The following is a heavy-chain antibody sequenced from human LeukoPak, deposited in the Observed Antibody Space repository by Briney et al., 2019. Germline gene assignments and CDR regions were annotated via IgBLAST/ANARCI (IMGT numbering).Heavy chain of an antibody. CDR2: IYTSGST. CDR3: ARVLREYYYYGMDV. CDR1: GGSISSGSYY. J-gene: IGHJ6*02. Sequence: SQTLSLTCTVSGGSISSGSYYWSWIRQPAGKGLEWIGRIYTSGSTNYNPSVKSRVTISVDTSKNQFSLKLSSVNAADTAVYYCARVLREYYYYGMDVWGQGTTVTVSS. V-gene: IGHV4-61*02.